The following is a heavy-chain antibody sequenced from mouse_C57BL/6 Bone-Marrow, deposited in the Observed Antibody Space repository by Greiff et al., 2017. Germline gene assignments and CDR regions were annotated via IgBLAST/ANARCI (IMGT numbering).Heavy chain of an antibody. CDR1: GYTFTDYY. D-gene: IGHD1-1*01. V-gene: IGHV1-26*01. CDR3: ARVRIYYYGSDAMDY. CDR2: INPNNGGT. Sequence: EVQLQQSGPELVKPGASVKISCKASGYTFTDYYMNWVKQSHGKSLEWIGDINPNNGGTSYNQKFKGKATLTVDKSSRTAYMELRSLTSEDSAVYYCARVRIYYYGSDAMDYWGQGTSVTVSS. J-gene: IGHJ4*01.